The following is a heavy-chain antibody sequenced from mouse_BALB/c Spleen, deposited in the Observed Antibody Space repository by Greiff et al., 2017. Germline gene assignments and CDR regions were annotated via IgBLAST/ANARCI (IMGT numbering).Heavy chain of an antibody. CDR2: INPYNDGT. J-gene: IGHJ4*01. CDR3: ARGGLRGGSYAMDY. CDR1: GYTFTSYV. V-gene: IGHV1-14*01. Sequence: VQLQQSGPELVKPGASVKMSCKASGYTFTSYVMHWVKQKPGQGLEWIGYINPYNDGTKYNEKFKGKATLTSDKSSSTAYMELSSLTSEDSAVYYCARGGLRGGSYAMDYWGQGTSVTVSS. D-gene: IGHD2-4*01.